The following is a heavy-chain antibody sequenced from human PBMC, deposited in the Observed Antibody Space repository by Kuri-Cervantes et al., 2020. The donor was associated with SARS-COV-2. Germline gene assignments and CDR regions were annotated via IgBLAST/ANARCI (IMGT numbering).Heavy chain of an antibody. CDR1: GFAFSSHA. CDR2: IRSGGAST. J-gene: IGHJ4*02. D-gene: IGHD3-22*01. CDR3: AKDWDSRGYYLFDH. V-gene: IGHV3-23*01. Sequence: GESLKISWAASGFAFSSHAMSWVRQTPEKGLEWVSAIRSGGASTSYADSVMGRFSISRDDSKNTLYLQMNSLRAEDTAVYYCAKDWDSRGYYLFDHWGQGTLVTVSS.